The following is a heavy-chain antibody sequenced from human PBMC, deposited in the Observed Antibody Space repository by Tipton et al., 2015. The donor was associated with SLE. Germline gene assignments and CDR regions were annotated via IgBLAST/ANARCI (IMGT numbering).Heavy chain of an antibody. CDR2: IYYSGST. V-gene: IGHV4-59*01. CDR1: GGSISSYY. CDR3: ARSIAVAGTGFDY. D-gene: IGHD6-19*01. J-gene: IGHJ4*02. Sequence: TLSLTCTVSGGSISSYYWSWIRQPPGKGLEWIGYIYYSGSTNYNPTLKSRVTISVDTSKNQFSLKLSSVTAADTAVYYCARSIAVAGTGFDYWGQGTLVTVSS.